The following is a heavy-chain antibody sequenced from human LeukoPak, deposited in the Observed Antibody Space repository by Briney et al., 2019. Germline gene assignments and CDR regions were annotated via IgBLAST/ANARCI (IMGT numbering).Heavy chain of an antibody. D-gene: IGHD3-3*02. CDR3: ASRAHFWSGPGG. CDR1: GFTFSTSW. J-gene: IGHJ4*02. Sequence: GGPLSLSCAASGFTFSTSWLSWVRKAQGKGLEGVANIKQDGSEKYYVDSVKGRFTISRDNAKNSLYLQMNSLRAEDTAVYYCASRAHFWSGPGGWGQGTLVTVSS. CDR2: IKQDGSEK. V-gene: IGHV3-7*01.